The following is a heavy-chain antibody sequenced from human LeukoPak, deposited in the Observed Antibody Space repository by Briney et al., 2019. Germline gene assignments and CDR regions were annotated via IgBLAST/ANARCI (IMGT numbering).Heavy chain of an antibody. CDR1: GGSISSSSYY. CDR2: IYYSGST. V-gene: IGHV4-39*01. J-gene: IGHJ3*02. Sequence: SETLSLTCTVSGGSISSSSYYWGWIRQPPGKGLEWIGSIYYSGSTYYNPSLKSRVTISVDTSKNQFSLKLSSVTAADTAVYYCARRGSGRYYQNNAFDIWGQGTMVTVSS. D-gene: IGHD1-26*01. CDR3: ARRGSGRYYQNNAFDI.